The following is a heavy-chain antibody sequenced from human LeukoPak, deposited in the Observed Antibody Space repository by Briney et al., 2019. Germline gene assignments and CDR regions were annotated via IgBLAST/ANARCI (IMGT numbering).Heavy chain of an antibody. CDR2: IKQDGSEK. J-gene: IGHJ4*01. D-gene: IGHD3-10*01. Sequence: GGSLRLSCAASGFTFSSYWMSWVRQAPGKGLEWVANIKQDGSEKYYVDSVKGRFTISRDNSKNTLYLQMNSLRTEDTAIYYCATEPYYYGLGTTEGYFDYWGHGTLVTVSS. CDR1: GFTFSSYW. V-gene: IGHV3-7*04. CDR3: ATEPYYYGLGTTEGYFDY.